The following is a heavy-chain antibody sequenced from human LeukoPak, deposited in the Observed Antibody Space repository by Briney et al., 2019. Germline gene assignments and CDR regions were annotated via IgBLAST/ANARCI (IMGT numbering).Heavy chain of an antibody. CDR3: ARAMWSGSYYFDY. Sequence: PSETLSLTCTVSGGSISSSSYYWGWIRQPPGKGLEWIGSIYYSGSTYYNPSLKSRVTISVDTSKNQFSLKLSSVTAADTAVYYCARAMWSGSYYFDYWGQGTLVTVSS. CDR1: GGSISSSSYY. D-gene: IGHD3-3*01. V-gene: IGHV4-39*01. J-gene: IGHJ4*02. CDR2: IYYSGST.